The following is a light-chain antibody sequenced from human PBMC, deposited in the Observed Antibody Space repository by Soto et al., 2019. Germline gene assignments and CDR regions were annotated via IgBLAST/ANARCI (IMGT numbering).Light chain of an antibody. CDR2: GVS. CDR3: GSFTTTRIWG. CDR1: SSDFGDDKY. V-gene: IGLV2-14*01. J-gene: IGLJ3*02. Sequence: VLAQPASVSGSPGQSITMSCTGSSSDFGDDKYVSLYQHQPGKGPNLLIYGVSNRPSGVSNRFSGSKSGNTASLTISGLQVEDEADYFCGSFTTTRIWGFGAGTKVTV.